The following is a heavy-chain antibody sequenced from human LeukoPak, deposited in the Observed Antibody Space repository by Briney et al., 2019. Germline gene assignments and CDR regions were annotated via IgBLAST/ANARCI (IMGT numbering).Heavy chain of an antibody. J-gene: IGHJ6*02. V-gene: IGHV3-21*01. CDR1: GFTFSSYS. CDR2: ISSSSSYI. CDR3: ARAPQRAVAGIMSYYYYYGMDV. Sequence: GGSLRLSCAASGFTFSSYSMNWVRQAPGKGLEWVSSISSSSSYIYYADSVKGRFTISRDNAKNSLYLQMNSLRAEDTAVYYCARAPQRAVAGIMSYYYYYGMDVWGQGTTVTVSS. D-gene: IGHD6-19*01.